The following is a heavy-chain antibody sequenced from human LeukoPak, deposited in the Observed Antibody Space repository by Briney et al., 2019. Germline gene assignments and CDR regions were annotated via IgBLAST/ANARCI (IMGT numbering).Heavy chain of an antibody. J-gene: IGHJ4*02. D-gene: IGHD3-10*01. Sequence: SVKVSCKASGFTFTSSAMQWVRQARGQRLAWIGWIVVGSGNTNYAQKFQERVTITRDMSTSTAYMELSSLRAEDTAVYYCAASITMVRGVLYYFDYWGQGTLVTVSS. CDR1: GFTFTSSA. V-gene: IGHV1-58*02. CDR2: IVVGSGNT. CDR3: AASITMVRGVLYYFDY.